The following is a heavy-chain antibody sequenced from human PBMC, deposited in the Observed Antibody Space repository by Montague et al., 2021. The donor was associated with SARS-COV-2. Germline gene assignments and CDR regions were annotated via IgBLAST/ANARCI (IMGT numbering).Heavy chain of an antibody. V-gene: IGHV4-39*01. CDR2: IYYSGST. CDR3: VRQPGQWLPREWFWFDP. Sequence: SETLSLTCTVSGGSISSTSYYWGWIRQPPGKGLEWIGSIYYSGSTYYNPSLKSRVTISVDTSKNQFSLKLSSVTAADTAVYYCVRQPGQWLPREWFWFDPWGQGTLVTVPS. J-gene: IGHJ5*02. D-gene: IGHD6-19*01. CDR1: GGSISSTSYY.